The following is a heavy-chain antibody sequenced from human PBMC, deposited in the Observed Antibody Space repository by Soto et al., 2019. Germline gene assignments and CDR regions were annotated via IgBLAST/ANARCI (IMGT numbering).Heavy chain of an antibody. CDR2: IFYSGST. D-gene: IGHD6-13*01. Sequence: PSETLSLTCTVAGGSIISNIYHWAWIRQPPGKGLEWIGSIFYSGSTQYSPSLKSRVTLSVDTSKNQFSLKLSSVTAADTAVYYCARRGWGSSWNYFDFWGQGTPVTVSS. CDR1: GGSIISNIYH. CDR3: ARRGWGSSWNYFDF. J-gene: IGHJ4*02. V-gene: IGHV4-39*01.